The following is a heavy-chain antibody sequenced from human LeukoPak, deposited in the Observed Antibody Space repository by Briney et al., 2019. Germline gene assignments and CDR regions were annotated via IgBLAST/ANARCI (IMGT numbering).Heavy chain of an antibody. CDR1: GFTFSSYG. CDR2: IWYDGSNK. CDR3: AKYGPQDSGSSHFDY. J-gene: IGHJ4*02. Sequence: GSLRHSCAASGFTFSSYGMHWVRQAPGKGLEWVAVIWYDGSNKYYADSVKGRFTISRDNSKNTLYLQMNSLRAEDTAIYYCAKYGPQDSGSSHFDYWGQGALVTVSS. V-gene: IGHV3-33*06. D-gene: IGHD1-26*01.